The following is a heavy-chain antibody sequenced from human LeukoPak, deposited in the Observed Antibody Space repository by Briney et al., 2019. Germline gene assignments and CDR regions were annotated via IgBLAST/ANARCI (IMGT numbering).Heavy chain of an antibody. V-gene: IGHV4-61*02. CDR2: IYTSGST. CDR3: ARTTQRYGMDV. D-gene: IGHD1-1*01. CDR1: VGSISRGSYY. J-gene: IGHJ6*02. Sequence: SEALSLTCTVSVGSISRGSYYWSWIRPPAGKGLVWIGRIYTSGSTNYNPSLKSRVTISVDTSKNQFSLKLSSVTAADTAVYYCARTTQRYGMDVWGQGTTVTVSS.